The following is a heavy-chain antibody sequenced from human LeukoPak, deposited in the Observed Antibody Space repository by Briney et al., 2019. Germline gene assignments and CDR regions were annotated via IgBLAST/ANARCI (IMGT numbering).Heavy chain of an antibody. D-gene: IGHD1-26*01. Sequence: GGSLRLSCAASGFTFSSYDRNWVRQAPGKGLEWVSYISSSSRTIYYADSVKGRFTISRDNAKNSLYLQMNSLRAEDTAVYYCARDTPLGSYRGDAFDIWGQGTVVIVSS. CDR1: GFTFSSYD. V-gene: IGHV3-48*01. J-gene: IGHJ3*02. CDR2: ISSSSRTI. CDR3: ARDTPLGSYRGDAFDI.